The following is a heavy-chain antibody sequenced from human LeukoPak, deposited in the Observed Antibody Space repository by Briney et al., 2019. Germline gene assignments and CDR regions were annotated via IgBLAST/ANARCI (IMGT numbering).Heavy chain of an antibody. CDR3: ARGRSSSLDY. V-gene: IGHV4-39*07. Sequence: PSETLSLTCTVSGGSISSSSYYWGWIRQPPGKGLEWIGEINHSGSTNYNPSLKSRVTISVDTSKNQFSLKLSSVTAADTAVYYCARGRSSSLDYWGQGTLVTVSS. D-gene: IGHD6-13*01. CDR1: GGSISSSSYY. CDR2: INHSGST. J-gene: IGHJ4*02.